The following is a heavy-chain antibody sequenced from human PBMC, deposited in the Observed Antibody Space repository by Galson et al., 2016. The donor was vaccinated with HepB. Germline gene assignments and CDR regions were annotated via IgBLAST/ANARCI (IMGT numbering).Heavy chain of an antibody. Sequence: SVKVSCKASGYTFLSNGITWVRQAPGQGLEWMGWINTDTSDRIYTHSLQDRVTMTTDTSTNTAYMELRSLTSDDTAVYYCARAGYCTGARCYSEGLDVWGQGTTVTVS. CDR3: ARAGYCTGARCYSEGLDV. CDR1: GYTFLSNG. V-gene: IGHV1-18*01. J-gene: IGHJ6*02. D-gene: IGHD2-15*01. CDR2: INTDTSDR.